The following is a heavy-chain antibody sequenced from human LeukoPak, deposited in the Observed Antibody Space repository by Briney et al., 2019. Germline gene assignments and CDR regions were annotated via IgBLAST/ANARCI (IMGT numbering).Heavy chain of an antibody. V-gene: IGHV3-7*01. CDR2: IKQDGSEK. CDR1: GFTFSSYW. D-gene: IGHD4-23*01. J-gene: IGHJ6*02. Sequence: GGSLRLSCAAPGFTFSSYWINWVRQAPGKGLEWVANIKQDGSEKYYVDSVKGGFTISRDNAKNSLYLQMNSLRAEDTAVYYCARWADYGGNSDYYYYGMDVWGQGTTVTVSS. CDR3: ARWADYGGNSDYYYYGMDV.